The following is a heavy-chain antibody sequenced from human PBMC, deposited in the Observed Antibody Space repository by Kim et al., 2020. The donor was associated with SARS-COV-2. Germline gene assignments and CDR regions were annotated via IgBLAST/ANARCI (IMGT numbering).Heavy chain of an antibody. V-gene: IGHV4-39*01. CDR1: GCSISSSRHF. J-gene: IGHJ4*02. D-gene: IGHD3-10*01. CDR3: AGHGYGTGSYYSASGY. Sequence: SETLSLTCTVSGCSISSSRHFWGWIRQPHGKGREWIGSVSDTGNTYSNPSLRSRVTMSINTTKNQFPLRLNSVAADDTDVYYCAGHGYGTGSYYSASGYWGQGTLVTVSS. CDR2: VSDTGNT.